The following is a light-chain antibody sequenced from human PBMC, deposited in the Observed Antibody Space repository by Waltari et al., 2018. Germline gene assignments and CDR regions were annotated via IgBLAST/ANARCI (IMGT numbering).Light chain of an antibody. V-gene: IGKV1-39*01. J-gene: IGKJ1*01. CDR1: QDIGTY. CDR2: DVS. CDR3: QQSHSVPWT. Sequence: DIQMTQSPSLLSASVGDRVTITCRASQDIGTYLNWYQQRPGKAPNLLLYDVSRLENGVPSRFSGGGSGTDFTLTISSLQPEDFAAYFCQQSHSVPWTFAQGTAVEI.